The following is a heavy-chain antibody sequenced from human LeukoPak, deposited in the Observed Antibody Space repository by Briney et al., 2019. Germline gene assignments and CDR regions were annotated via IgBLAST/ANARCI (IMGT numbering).Heavy chain of an antibody. D-gene: IGHD6-13*01. CDR3: ARDGGRSSSWYLATQDAFDI. V-gene: IGHV4-31*03. CDR2: IYYSGST. CDR1: GGSISSGGYY. Sequence: TLSLTCTVSGGSISSGGYYWSWIRQHPGKGLEWIGYIYYSGSTYYNPSLKSRVTISVDTSKNQFSLKLSSVTAADTAVYYCARDGGRSSSWYLATQDAFDIWGQGTMVTVSS. J-gene: IGHJ3*02.